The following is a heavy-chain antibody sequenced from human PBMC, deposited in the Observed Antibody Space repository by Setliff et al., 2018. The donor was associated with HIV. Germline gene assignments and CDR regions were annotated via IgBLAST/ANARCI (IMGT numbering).Heavy chain of an antibody. V-gene: IGHV1-8*02. J-gene: IGHJ6*03. Sequence: ASVKVSCKASGYTFSSYDISWVRQATGQGLEWMEWMNPNSGNTGYAQKFQGRVTMTRDTSISTAYMELNNLKFEDTAVYYCARARRDSYDRGRRNHYYIDVWGKGTTVTVSS. D-gene: IGHD3-22*01. CDR3: ARARRDSYDRGRRNHYYIDV. CDR2: MNPNSGNT. CDR1: GYTFSSYD.